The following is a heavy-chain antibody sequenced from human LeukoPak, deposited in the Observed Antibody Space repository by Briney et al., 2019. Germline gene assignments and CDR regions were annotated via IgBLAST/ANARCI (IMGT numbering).Heavy chain of an antibody. CDR3: ARALSGCILCFDL. Sequence: GASVKVSCKASGYTFTGYDINWIRQAPGQGLEWMGWMNPDSSNTGYAQEFQGRVTVTRDTSITTAYMELSSLRFEDTAVYYCARALSGCILCFDLWGLGTLVTVSS. CDR1: GYTFTGYD. J-gene: IGHJ4*02. CDR2: MNPDSSNT. V-gene: IGHV1-8*01. D-gene: IGHD6-19*01.